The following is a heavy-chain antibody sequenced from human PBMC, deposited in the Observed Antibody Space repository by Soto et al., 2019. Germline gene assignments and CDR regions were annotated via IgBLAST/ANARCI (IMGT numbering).Heavy chain of an antibody. J-gene: IGHJ4*02. Sequence: GGSLRLSCAASGFTFSSYSMNWVRQAPGKGLEWVSYISSSSSTIYYADSVKGRFTISRDNAKNSLYLQMNSLRDEDTAVYYCARGMGRGSGWYLGPSGYWGQGTLVTVSS. CDR2: ISSSSSTI. D-gene: IGHD6-19*01. CDR3: ARGMGRGSGWYLGPSGY. CDR1: GFTFSSYS. V-gene: IGHV3-48*02.